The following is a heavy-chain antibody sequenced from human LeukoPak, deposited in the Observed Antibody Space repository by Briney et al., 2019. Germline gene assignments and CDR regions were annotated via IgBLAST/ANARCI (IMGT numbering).Heavy chain of an antibody. D-gene: IGHD3-16*01. CDR1: GFTFSSNA. J-gene: IGHJ4*02. CDR3: ARDLAWGAFDY. V-gene: IGHV3-23*01. Sequence: GGSLRLSCAASGFTFSSNAMTWVRQAPGKGLEWVSGTSGSGGSTYYADSVKGRFTISRDNSKNTLSLQMNSLRVEDTAVYYCARDLAWGAFDYWGQGTLVTVSS. CDR2: TSGSGGST.